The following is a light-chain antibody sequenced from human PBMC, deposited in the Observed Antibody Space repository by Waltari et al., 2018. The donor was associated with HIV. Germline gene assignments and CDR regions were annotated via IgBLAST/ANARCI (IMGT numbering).Light chain of an antibody. CDR2: RNN. CDR3: ATWDDSLSGWV. Sequence: QSVLTQPPSASGTPGQRVTISCSGSRSNIGSNHVYWYQQIPGTAPKPLIYRNNQRRSGVPDRVGGSNSGTPASLAIRGSRSEDEADDYCATWDDSLSGWVCGGCTKLTGL. CDR1: RSNIGSNH. V-gene: IGLV1-47*01. J-gene: IGLJ3*02.